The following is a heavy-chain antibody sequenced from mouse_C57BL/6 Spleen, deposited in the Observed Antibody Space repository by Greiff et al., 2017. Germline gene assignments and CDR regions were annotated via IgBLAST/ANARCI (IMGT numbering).Heavy chain of an antibody. J-gene: IGHJ4*01. V-gene: IGHV1-80*01. Sequence: QVQLQQSGAELVKPGASVKISCKASGYAFSSYWMNWVKQRPGTGLEWIGQIYPGDGDTNYNGKFKGKATLTADKSSSTAYMQLSSLTSEDSAVYFCARPYEGGAMDYWGQGTSVTVSS. CDR2: IYPGDGDT. CDR1: GYAFSSYW. CDR3: ARPYEGGAMDY. D-gene: IGHD2-12*01.